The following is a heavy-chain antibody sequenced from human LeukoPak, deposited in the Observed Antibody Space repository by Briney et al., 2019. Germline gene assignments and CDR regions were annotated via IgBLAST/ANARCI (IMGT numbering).Heavy chain of an antibody. D-gene: IGHD6-19*01. CDR1: GFTFSTYA. Sequence: PGGSLRLSCAASGFTFSTYAVSWVRQAPGKGLEWVSGISVKYNRTYYADSVEGRFTISRDISKNTLYLQMNSLNAEDTAVYYCAKDLCTVPGACDKWGQGTLVTVSS. V-gene: IGHV3-23*01. CDR3: AKDLCTVPGACDK. CDR2: ISVKYNRT. J-gene: IGHJ4*02.